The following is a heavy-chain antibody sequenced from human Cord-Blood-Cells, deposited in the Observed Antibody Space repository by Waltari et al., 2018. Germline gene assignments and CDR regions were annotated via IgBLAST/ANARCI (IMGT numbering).Heavy chain of an antibody. J-gene: IGHJ4*02. CDR3: ARRVRDSSSWYYFDY. D-gene: IGHD6-13*01. V-gene: IGHV4-39*01. Sequence: QLQLQESGPGLVKPSETLSLTCTVSGGSISSSSYYWGWIRQPPGKGLEWVGSIYYRGSTYNTPSLKSRVTISVDTSKNQFSRKLSSVTAADTAVYYCARRVRDSSSWYYFDYWGQGTLVTVSS. CDR1: GGSISSSSYY. CDR2: IYYRGST.